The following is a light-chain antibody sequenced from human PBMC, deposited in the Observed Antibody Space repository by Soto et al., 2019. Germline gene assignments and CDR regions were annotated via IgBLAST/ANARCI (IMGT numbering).Light chain of an antibody. CDR3: SSYTSSTTYV. J-gene: IGLJ1*01. CDR2: EVS. V-gene: IGLV2-14*01. CDR1: TSDVGEYNY. Sequence: QSALTQPASVSVSPGQSITISCTGTTSDVGEYNYVSWYQQVPGKAPKVIIYEVSSRPAGVSTRFSGSKSGNTASLTISGLQAEDEADYYCSSYTSSTTYVFGTGTKVTVL.